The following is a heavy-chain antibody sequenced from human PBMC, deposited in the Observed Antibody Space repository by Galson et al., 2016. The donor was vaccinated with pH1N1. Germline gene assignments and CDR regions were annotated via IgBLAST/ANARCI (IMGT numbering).Heavy chain of an antibody. Sequence: TLSLTCSVSGDSISIGGSSWTWIRQHPGKGLEWIGYIYYSGSTFYTPSLKSRVSISFDTSKNQFSLKLNSLTPADAAIYFCARGAGVPFRGNWFAPWGRGTLVTVSS. J-gene: IGHJ5*02. V-gene: IGHV4-31*03. D-gene: IGHD3-10*01. CDR3: ARGAGVPFRGNWFAP. CDR1: GDSISIGGSS. CDR2: IYYSGST.